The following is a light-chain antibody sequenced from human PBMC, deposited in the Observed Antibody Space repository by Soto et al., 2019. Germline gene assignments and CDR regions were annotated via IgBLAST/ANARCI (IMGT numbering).Light chain of an antibody. CDR1: QNVDKF. Sequence: IELTQSPATLSLSPGETATLSCRASQNVDKFLAWYQQRPGQPPRLLIYGASSRATGIPDRFSGSGSGTDFTLTISRLELEDFAVYYCQQYGSSPSITFGQGTRLEIK. CDR2: GAS. J-gene: IGKJ5*01. CDR3: QQYGSSPSIT. V-gene: IGKV3-20*01.